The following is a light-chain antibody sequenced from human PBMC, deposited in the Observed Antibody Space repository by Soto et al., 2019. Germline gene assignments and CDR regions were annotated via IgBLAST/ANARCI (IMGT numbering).Light chain of an antibody. J-gene: IGLJ1*01. Sequence: QSGLTQPPSMSGSPGQSVTISCTGTSTDFVSYNRVSWYQQPPGTAPKLIIYEASNRPSGVPDRFSGSKSGNTASLTISGLQAADEADYYCRLYTSENTYVFGTGTKVTVL. CDR1: STDFVSYNR. CDR3: RLYTSENTYV. CDR2: EAS. V-gene: IGLV2-18*01.